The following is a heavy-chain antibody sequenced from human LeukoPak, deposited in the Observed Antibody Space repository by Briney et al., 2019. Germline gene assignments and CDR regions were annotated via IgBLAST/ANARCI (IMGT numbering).Heavy chain of an antibody. Sequence: GGSLRLSCAASGFTFSKAWMSWVRQAPGKGLEWVGRIKSKTDGGTTDYAAPVKGRFTISRDDSKNTLYLQMNSVKTEDTAVYYCTTDGVWAGYSGYDSLYSWGQGTLVTVSS. CDR2: IKSKTDGGTT. V-gene: IGHV3-15*01. CDR1: GFTFSKAW. CDR3: TTDGVWAGYSGYDSLYS. J-gene: IGHJ4*02. D-gene: IGHD5-12*01.